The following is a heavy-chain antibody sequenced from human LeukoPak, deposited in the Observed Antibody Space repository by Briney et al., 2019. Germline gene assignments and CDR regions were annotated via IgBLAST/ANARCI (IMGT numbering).Heavy chain of an antibody. CDR1: GYTFTGYY. D-gene: IGHD3-3*01. CDR2: IIPILGIA. Sequence: SVKVSCKASGYTFTGYYIHWVRQAPGQGLEWMGRIIPILGIANYAQKFQGRVTITADKSTSTAYMELSSLRSEDTAVYYCATSVLRFLEWLFDYWGQGTLVTVSS. CDR3: ATSVLRFLEWLFDY. V-gene: IGHV1-69*02. J-gene: IGHJ4*02.